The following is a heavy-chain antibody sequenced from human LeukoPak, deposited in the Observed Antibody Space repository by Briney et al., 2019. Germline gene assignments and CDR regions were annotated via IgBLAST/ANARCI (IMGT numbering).Heavy chain of an antibody. J-gene: IGHJ6*03. CDR3: ARSPNLAAARDYYYYYMDV. CDR1: GGTFSSYA. D-gene: IGHD6-13*01. Sequence: SVKVSCKASGGTFSSYAISWVRQAPGQGLEWMGGIIPIFGTASYAQRFQGRVTITTDESTSTAYMELSSLRSEDTAVYYCARSPNLAAARDYYYYYMDVWGKGTTVTVSS. V-gene: IGHV1-69*05. CDR2: IIPIFGTA.